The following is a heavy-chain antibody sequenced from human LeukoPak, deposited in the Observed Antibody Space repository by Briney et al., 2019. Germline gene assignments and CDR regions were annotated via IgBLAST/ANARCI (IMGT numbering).Heavy chain of an antibody. CDR2: ISAYNGNT. J-gene: IGHJ3*02. V-gene: IGHV1-18*01. D-gene: IGHD1-26*01. CDR3: ARDRRGVWELLRAFDI. Sequence: ASVKVSCKASGYTFTNYGISWVRQAPGQGLEWMGWISAYNGNTNYAQNFQGRVTMTTDTSTSTAYMELRSLRPDDTAVYYCARDRRGVWELLRAFDIWGQGTMVAVSS. CDR1: GYTFTNYG.